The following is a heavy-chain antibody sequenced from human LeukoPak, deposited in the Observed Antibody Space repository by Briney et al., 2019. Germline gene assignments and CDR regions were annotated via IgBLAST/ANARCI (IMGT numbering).Heavy chain of an antibody. CDR3: TRGWFDS. Sequence: QSGPTPGKPTQSLTLTCTFFGFSLDTRGVGVGWVRQPPGKALEWLALIYWDDDERYSSSLRCRLTITKDTSKNQVILTMTNMDPMDTATYYCTRGWFDSWGQGILVTVSS. J-gene: IGHJ5*01. CDR2: IYWDDDE. V-gene: IGHV2-5*02. CDR1: GFSLDTRGVG. D-gene: IGHD3-10*01.